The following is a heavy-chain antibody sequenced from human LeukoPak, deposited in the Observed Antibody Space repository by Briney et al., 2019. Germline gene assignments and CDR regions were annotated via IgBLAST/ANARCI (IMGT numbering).Heavy chain of an antibody. CDR3: AKEMAAAGTLDYYYYYGMDV. V-gene: IGHV3-23*01. J-gene: IGHJ6*02. CDR1: GFTFSSYA. CDR2: ISGSGGST. D-gene: IGHD6-13*01. Sequence: GGSLRLSCAASGFTFSSYAMSWVRQAPGKGLEWVSAISGSGGSTYYADSMKGRFTISRDNSKNALYLQMNSLRAEDTAVYYCAKEMAAAGTLDYYYYYGMDVWGQGTTVTVSS.